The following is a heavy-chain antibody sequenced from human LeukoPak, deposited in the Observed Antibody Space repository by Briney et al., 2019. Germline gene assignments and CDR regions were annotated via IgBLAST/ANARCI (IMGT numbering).Heavy chain of an antibody. J-gene: IGHJ4*02. CDR3: ARDPPAVLIDTYG. V-gene: IGHV3-66*01. CDR2: VYSGGST. Sequence: TGGSLRLSCTASGFIVTNNYINWVRQAPGKVLEWVSLVYSGGSTYYADSVKGRFTISRDNSKNMVYLQMNSMRAEDTAMYYCARDPPAVLIDTYGWGQGTLVTVSS. D-gene: IGHD2-8*01. CDR1: GFIVTNNY.